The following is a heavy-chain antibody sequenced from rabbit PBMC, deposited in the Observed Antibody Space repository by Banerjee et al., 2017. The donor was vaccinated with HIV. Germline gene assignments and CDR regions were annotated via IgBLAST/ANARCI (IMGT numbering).Heavy chain of an antibody. J-gene: IGHJ4*01. Sequence: QSLEESGGDLVKPGASLTLTCTASGFSFSSDYDMSWVRQAPGKGLEWIAYIYTVSGSTYYASWAKGRFTISKTSSTTVTLQMTSLTAADTATYFCARDGTGSSYYLFNLWGPGTLVTVS. V-gene: IGHV1S40*01. D-gene: IGHD8-1*01. CDR3: ARDGTGSSYYLFNL. CDR2: IYTVSGST. CDR1: GFSFSSDYD.